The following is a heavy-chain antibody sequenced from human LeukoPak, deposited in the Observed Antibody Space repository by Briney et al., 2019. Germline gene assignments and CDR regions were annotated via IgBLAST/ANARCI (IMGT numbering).Heavy chain of an antibody. J-gene: IGHJ4*02. CDR1: GYTFTGYY. V-gene: IGHV1-2*06. CDR2: INPNSGGT. Sequence: ASVKVSXKASGYTFTGYYMHWVRQAPGQGLEWMGRINPNSGGTNYAQKFQGRVTMTRDTSISTAYMELSRLRSDDTAVYYCARWRETYYYDSSGYYGGFDYWGQETLVTVSS. CDR3: ARWRETYYYDSSGYYGGFDY. D-gene: IGHD3-22*01.